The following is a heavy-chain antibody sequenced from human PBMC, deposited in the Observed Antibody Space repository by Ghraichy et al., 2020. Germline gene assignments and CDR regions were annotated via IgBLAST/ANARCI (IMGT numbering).Heavy chain of an antibody. D-gene: IGHD2-15*01. V-gene: IGHV4-4*07. Sequence: SQTLSLTCTVSGGSISSSYWSWIRQPAGKGLEWIGPVYIDGNTNYNPSLKSRVSMSVDTSKNQFSLKMTSVTAADTAVYYCARDCSGGTCYLGTVDFWGRGTLVTVSS. CDR1: GGSISSSY. CDR2: VYIDGNT. CDR3: ARDCSGGTCYLGTVDF. J-gene: IGHJ4*02.